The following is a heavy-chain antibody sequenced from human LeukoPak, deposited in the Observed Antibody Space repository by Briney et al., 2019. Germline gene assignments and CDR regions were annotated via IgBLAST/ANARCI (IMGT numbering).Heavy chain of an antibody. D-gene: IGHD2-2*01. V-gene: IGHV3-74*01. J-gene: IGHJ4*02. CDR3: VSFYETY. CDR1: GLTFSSHW. CDR2: INSDGSWT. Sequence: GGSLRLSCAASGLTFSSHWMHWVRQAPGKGLVWVSHINSDGSWTSYADSVKGRFTISKDNAKNTVYLQMNNLRAEDTAVYYCVSFYETYWGRGTLVTVSS.